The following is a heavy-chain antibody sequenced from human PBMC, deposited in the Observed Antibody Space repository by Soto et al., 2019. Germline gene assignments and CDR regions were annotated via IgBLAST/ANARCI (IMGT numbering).Heavy chain of an antibody. J-gene: IGHJ4*02. Sequence: GGSLRLSCAASGFTFSDYYMSWIRQAPGKGLEWVSYISSSSSYTNYADSVKGRFTISRDNAKNSLYLQMNSLRAEDTAVYYCARDRYCSSTSCYTNFDYWGQGTLVTVS. CDR3: ARDRYCSSTSCYTNFDY. V-gene: IGHV3-11*06. CDR1: GFTFSDYY. CDR2: ISSSSSYT. D-gene: IGHD2-2*02.